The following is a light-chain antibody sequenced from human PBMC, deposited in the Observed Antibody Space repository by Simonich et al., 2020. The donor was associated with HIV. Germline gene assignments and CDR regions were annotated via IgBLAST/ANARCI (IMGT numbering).Light chain of an antibody. CDR2: GNS. CDR3: QSYDSSLSGSV. Sequence: QSVLTQPPSVSGAPGQRVTISCAGSNSNIGAGYDVHWYQQFPGTAPKLLIYGNSNRPSGVPDRFSGSKSDTSASLAITGLQAEDEADYYCQSYDSSLSGSVFGGGTKLTVL. J-gene: IGLJ2*01. CDR1: NSNIGAGYD. V-gene: IGLV1-40*01.